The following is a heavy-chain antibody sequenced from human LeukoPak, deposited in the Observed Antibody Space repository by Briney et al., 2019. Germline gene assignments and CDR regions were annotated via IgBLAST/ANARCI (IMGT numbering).Heavy chain of an antibody. D-gene: IGHD4-17*01. CDR2: LSFSGGGT. V-gene: IGHV3-23*01. CDR3: AKSESYGDHTYYYYFAMDV. CDR1: GFTFSSFA. Sequence: PGGSLRLSCAASGFTFSSFAMSWVRQAPGKGLEWVSGLSFSGGGTYYADSVKGRFTISRDNSKNTLYLQMSSLRAEDTAVYYCAKSESYGDHTYYYYFAMDVWGQGTTVTVSS. J-gene: IGHJ6*02.